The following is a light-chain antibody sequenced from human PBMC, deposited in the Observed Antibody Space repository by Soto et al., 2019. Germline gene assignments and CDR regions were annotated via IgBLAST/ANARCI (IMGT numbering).Light chain of an antibody. J-gene: IGLJ1*01. Sequence: QSVLTQPPSVSGAPGQRVTLSCTGNSSNLGAGYDVHWYQQLPGAAPKLVIFGNRNRPSGVPERFSGSKSGTSASLAITGLQAEDEADYYCSSFAGSNNFPYVFGTGTKLTVL. CDR3: SSFAGSNNFPYV. CDR1: SSNLGAGYD. V-gene: IGLV1-40*01. CDR2: GNR.